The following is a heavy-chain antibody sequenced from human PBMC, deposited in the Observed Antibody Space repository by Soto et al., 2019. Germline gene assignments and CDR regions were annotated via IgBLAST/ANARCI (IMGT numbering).Heavy chain of an antibody. Sequence: QVQLVESGGGVVQPARSLSLLCEGSGFTFSRYGMHWVRQAPGMGLEWVAVVSHDGLAQYYGDSVKGRFTISRDNSQNTLYLQMNNLRTEDTAIYYCAKETIAVGVPNYFDYWGQGTLVTVSS. CDR1: GFTFSRYG. J-gene: IGHJ4*02. CDR3: AKETIAVGVPNYFDY. D-gene: IGHD6-19*01. V-gene: IGHV3-30*18. CDR2: VSHDGLAQ.